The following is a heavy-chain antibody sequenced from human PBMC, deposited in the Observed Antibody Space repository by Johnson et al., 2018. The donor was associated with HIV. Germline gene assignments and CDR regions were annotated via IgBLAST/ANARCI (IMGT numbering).Heavy chain of an antibody. CDR1: GFTVSSNY. CDR2: IFSDGTT. D-gene: IGHD2-8*01. Sequence: VQLVESGRGLIQRRESLRLSYSASGFTVSSNYMSRVRQAPGKGLEWVSVIFSDGTTYYAGSVKGRFTISRDNSKNTLYLQMNSLKTEDTAVYYCTTARTYFWGQGTMVTVSS. CDR3: TTARTYF. V-gene: IGHV3-53*01. J-gene: IGHJ3*01.